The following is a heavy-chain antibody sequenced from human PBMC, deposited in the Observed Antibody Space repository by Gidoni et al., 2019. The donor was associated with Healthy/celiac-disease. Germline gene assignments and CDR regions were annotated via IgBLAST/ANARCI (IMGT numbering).Heavy chain of an antibody. Sequence: QVQLQESGPGLVKPSQTLSLTCPVSGGSISSGDYSCSWICPPPGKGLEWIGYIYYSGSTYYNPSLKSRVTISVDTSKNQFSLKLSSVTAADTAVYYCARSVVGIVVVPAARRPYSSSDGYYYYYYMDVWGKGTTVTVSS. V-gene: IGHV4-30-4*01. CDR2: IYYSGST. CDR3: ARSVVGIVVVPAARRPYSSSDGYYYYYYMDV. CDR1: GGSISSGDYS. J-gene: IGHJ6*03. D-gene: IGHD2-2*01.